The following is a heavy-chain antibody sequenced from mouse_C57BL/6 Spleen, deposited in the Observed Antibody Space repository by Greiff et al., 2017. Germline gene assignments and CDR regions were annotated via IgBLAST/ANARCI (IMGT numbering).Heavy chain of an antibody. CDR1: GYTFTSYW. J-gene: IGHJ2*01. V-gene: IGHV1-50*01. Sequence: LQQSGAELVKPGASVKLSCKASGYTFTSYWMQWVKQRPGQGLEWIGEIDPSDSYTNYNQKFKGKATLTVDTSSSTAYMQLSSLTSEDSAVYYCARDGSSYFDYWGQGTTLTVSS. CDR3: ARDGSSYFDY. D-gene: IGHD1-1*01. CDR2: IDPSDSYT.